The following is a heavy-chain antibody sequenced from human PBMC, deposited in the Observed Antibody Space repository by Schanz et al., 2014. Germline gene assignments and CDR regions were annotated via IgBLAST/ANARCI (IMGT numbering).Heavy chain of an antibody. Sequence: GQRVASFLGLVRPGDSLRLSCAASGFTFSSYNINWVRQAPGKGLEYISSISPSSSYIYYADSVKGRFTISRDNAKNSLYLQMNSLRAEDAAVYYCARVELSVYYYAMDVWGQGTTVTVSS. CDR3: ARVELSVYYYAMDV. CDR1: GFTFSSYN. D-gene: IGHD2-15*01. J-gene: IGHJ6*02. V-gene: IGHV3-21*01. CDR2: ISPSSSYI.